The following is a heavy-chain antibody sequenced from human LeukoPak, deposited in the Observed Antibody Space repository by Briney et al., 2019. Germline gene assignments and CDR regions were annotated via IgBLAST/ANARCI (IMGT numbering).Heavy chain of an antibody. CDR3: ARDPGVVAFHYFDF. CDR1: GFTFSSHA. J-gene: IGHJ4*02. V-gene: IGHV3-23*01. D-gene: IGHD3-3*01. Sequence: GGSLRLSCAASGFTFSSHAMAWVRQAPGKGLEWVSAIGGLGSSTCYGDSVKGRFTISRDNSKNTVYLQMDSLRVEDTAVYYCARDPGVVAFHYFDFWGQGTLITVSS. CDR2: IGGLGSST.